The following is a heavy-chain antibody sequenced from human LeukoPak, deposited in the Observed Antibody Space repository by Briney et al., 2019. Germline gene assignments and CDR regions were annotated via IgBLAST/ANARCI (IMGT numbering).Heavy chain of an antibody. D-gene: IGHD3-10*01. CDR2: IKQDGSEK. CDR1: GFTFSSYL. V-gene: IGHV3-7*01. CDR3: ARGDTMVRGVIKAYYYYYMDV. J-gene: IGHJ6*03. Sequence: PGGSLRLSCAASGFTFSSYLMSWVRQAPGKGLEWVANIKQDGSEKYYVDSVKGRFTISRDNAKNSLYLQMNSLRAEDTAVYYCARGDTMVRGVIKAYYYYYMDVWGKGTTVTVSS.